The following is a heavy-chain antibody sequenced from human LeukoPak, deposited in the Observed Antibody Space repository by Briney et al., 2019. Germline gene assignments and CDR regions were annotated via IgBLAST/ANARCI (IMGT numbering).Heavy chain of an antibody. J-gene: IGHJ4*02. CDR1: GFTFSSYA. CDR3: ARGARGAYFDY. D-gene: IGHD4/OR15-4a*01. Sequence: PGGSLRLSCSASGFTFSSYAMHWVRQAPGGGLEYVSAISSNGGNTYYADSVKGRFTIYRDNSKNTLYLQMSSLRAEDTAVYYCARGARGAYFDYWGQGTLVTVSS. V-gene: IGHV3-64D*09. CDR2: ISSNGGNT.